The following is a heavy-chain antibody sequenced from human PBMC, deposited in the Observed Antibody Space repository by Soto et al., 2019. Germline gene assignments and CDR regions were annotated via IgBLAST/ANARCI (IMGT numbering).Heavy chain of an antibody. V-gene: IGHV1-3*01. D-gene: IGHD6-6*01. CDR1: GYRFGDYA. J-gene: IGHJ4*02. Sequence: QVHLVQSGAEVREPGAAVRLYCRTSGYRFGDYALHWVRQPPGRGLEWAGWINAGNGLRRYAEKVQGRVSLMMATLLTTDYMDLSSLKSEDTAVSYCARDEHFWGQGTLVTVSS. CDR3: ARDEHF. CDR2: INAGNGLR.